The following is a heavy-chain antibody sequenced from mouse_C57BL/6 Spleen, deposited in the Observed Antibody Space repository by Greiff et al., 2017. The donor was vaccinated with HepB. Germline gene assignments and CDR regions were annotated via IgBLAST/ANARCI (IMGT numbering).Heavy chain of an antibody. CDR1: GYTFTDYN. CDR3: ARGYYGSRGTYAMDY. Sequence: EVQRVESGPELVKPGASVKMSCKASGYTFTDYNMHWVKQSHGKSLEWIGYINPNNGGTSYNQKFKGKATLTVNKSSSTAYMELRSLTSEDSAVYYCARGYYGSRGTYAMDYWGQGTSVTVSS. J-gene: IGHJ4*01. CDR2: INPNNGGT. V-gene: IGHV1-22*01. D-gene: IGHD1-1*01.